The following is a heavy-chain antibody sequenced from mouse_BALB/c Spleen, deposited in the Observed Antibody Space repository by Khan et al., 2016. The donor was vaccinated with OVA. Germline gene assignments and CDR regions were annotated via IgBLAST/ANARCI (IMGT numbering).Heavy chain of an antibody. D-gene: IGHD2-14*01. CDR3: ARVYRGDIDY. V-gene: IGHV3-2*02. J-gene: IGHJ2*01. CDR1: GYSITSDYA. CDR2: ISYSGNT. Sequence: VQLKESGPGLVKPSQSLSLTCTVTGYSITSDYAWNWIRQFPGNKLEWMGYISYSGNTNYNPSLKSRISITRDTSKNQFFLQLNSVTTEDSSTYYCARVYRGDIDYWGQGTTLTVSS.